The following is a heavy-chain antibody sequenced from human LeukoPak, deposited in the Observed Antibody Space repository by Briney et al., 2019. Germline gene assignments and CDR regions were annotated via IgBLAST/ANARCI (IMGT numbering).Heavy chain of an antibody. CDR1: GFTFSDYY. J-gene: IGHJ4*02. D-gene: IGHD3-16*01. Sequence: PGGSLRLSCAASGFTFSDYYMSWIRQAPGKGLEWVSYISSSGSTIYYADSVKGRFTISRDNAKNSLYLQMNSLRAEDTAVYYCASPIVVMDRELWGGLFDYWGQGTLVTVSS. V-gene: IGHV3-11*01. CDR3: ASPIVVMDRELWGGLFDY. CDR2: ISSSGSTI.